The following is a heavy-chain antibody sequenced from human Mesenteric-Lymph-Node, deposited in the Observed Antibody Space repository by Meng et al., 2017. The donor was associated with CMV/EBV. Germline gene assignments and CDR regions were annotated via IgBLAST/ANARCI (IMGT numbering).Heavy chain of an antibody. Sequence: GGSLRLSCAASGFTFDDHAMHWVRHIPGSGLEWVSGISWNSASIGYAESVRGRFTISRDNAKNSLYLQMNSLRTDDTAFYYCARDPKQLPNNWFDSWGQGTLVTVSS. D-gene: IGHD2-2*01. CDR3: ARDPKQLPNNWFDS. CDR2: ISWNSASI. CDR1: GFTFDDHA. V-gene: IGHV3-9*01. J-gene: IGHJ5*01.